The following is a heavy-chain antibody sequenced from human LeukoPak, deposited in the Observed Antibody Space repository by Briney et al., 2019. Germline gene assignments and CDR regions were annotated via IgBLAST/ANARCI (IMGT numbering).Heavy chain of an antibody. CDR3: ARGPSIAARYDAFDI. D-gene: IGHD6-6*01. V-gene: IGHV3-48*03. J-gene: IGHJ3*02. Sequence: GGSLRLSCAASEFTFTSYELNWVRQAPGKGLEWVSYISSSGNTISYADSVKGRFTISRDNAKNSLYLQVISLRAEDTAVYYCARGPSIAARYDAFDIWGQGTMVIVSS. CDR1: EFTFTSYE. CDR2: ISSSGNTI.